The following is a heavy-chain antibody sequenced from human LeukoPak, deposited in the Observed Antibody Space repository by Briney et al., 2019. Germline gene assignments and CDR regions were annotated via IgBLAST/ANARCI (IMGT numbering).Heavy chain of an antibody. V-gene: IGHV1-18*01. D-gene: IGHD2-2*01. J-gene: IGHJ6*03. Sequence: ASVTVSCKASGYTFTSYGISWERQAPGQALEWMGWISAYNGNTNYAQKLQGRVTMTTATSTSTAYMELMSLRSDDTAVYYCARSQDIVLVPAEYYMDVWGKGTTVTVSS. CDR3: ARSQDIVLVPAEYYMDV. CDR1: GYTFTSYG. CDR2: ISAYNGNT.